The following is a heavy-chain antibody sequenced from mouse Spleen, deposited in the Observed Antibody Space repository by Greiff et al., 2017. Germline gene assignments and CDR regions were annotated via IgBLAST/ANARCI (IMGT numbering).Heavy chain of an antibody. V-gene: IGHV2-2*02. CDR1: GFSLTSYG. CDR2: IWSGGST. Sequence: VQLVESGPGLVQPSQSLSITCTVSGFSLTSYGVHWVRQSPGKGLEWLGVIWSGGSTDYNAAFISRLSISKDNSKSQVFFKMNSLQANDTAIYYCASRDFYAMDYWGQGTSVTVSS. J-gene: IGHJ4*01. D-gene: IGHD3-3*01. CDR3: ASRDFYAMDY.